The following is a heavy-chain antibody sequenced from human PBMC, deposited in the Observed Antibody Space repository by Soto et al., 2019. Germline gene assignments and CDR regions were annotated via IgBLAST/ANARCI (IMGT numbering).Heavy chain of an antibody. J-gene: IGHJ4*02. V-gene: IGHV1-18*01. Sequence: QVHLVQSGAEVKKPGASVKVSCQASGYAFTTYGITWVRQAPGQGLEWMGWISAHNGNTNYAQKLQGRVTVTRDTSPNTAYMELRSLRSDDTAVYYCARGRYGDYWGQGALVTVSS. CDR2: ISAHNGNT. D-gene: IGHD1-1*01. CDR1: GYAFTTYG. CDR3: ARGRYGDY.